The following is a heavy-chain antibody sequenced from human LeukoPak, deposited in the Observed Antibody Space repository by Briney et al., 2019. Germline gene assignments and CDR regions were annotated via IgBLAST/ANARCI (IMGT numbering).Heavy chain of an antibody. Sequence: PGGSLRLSCAASGFTFSSYEMNWVRQAPGKGLEWVSYISSSGSTIYYADSVKGRFTISRDNAKNSLYLQMNSLRAEDTAVYYCARTEEDWFDPWGQGTLVTVSS. V-gene: IGHV3-48*03. CDR2: ISSSGSTI. J-gene: IGHJ5*02. CDR1: GFTFSSYE. CDR3: ARTEEDWFDP.